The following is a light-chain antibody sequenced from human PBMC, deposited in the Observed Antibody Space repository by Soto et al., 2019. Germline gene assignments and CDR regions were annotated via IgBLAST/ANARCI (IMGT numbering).Light chain of an antibody. CDR1: QSVSTN. J-gene: IGKJ1*01. CDR3: QQYHNWPPLT. V-gene: IGKV3-15*01. Sequence: EIVMTQSPATLSVSPGDRATLSCRASQSVSTNLAWYQQRPGQAPRLLIYGASTRATGIPARFSGSGSATEFTLTISSLQSEDFAVYYCQQYHNWPPLTFGQGTKVEIK. CDR2: GAS.